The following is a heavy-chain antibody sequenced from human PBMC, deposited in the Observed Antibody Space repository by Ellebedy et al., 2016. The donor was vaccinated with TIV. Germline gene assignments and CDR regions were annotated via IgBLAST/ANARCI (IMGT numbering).Heavy chain of an antibody. Sequence: AASVKVSCKASGYTFTNYYMNWVRQAPGQGLDWLGIIHHSGGSTTYAQKFQGRVTMTRDTSTSTVYMELSSLTSEDTAVYYCAREDLLASSSPDHYGMDVWGHGTTVTVSS. CDR2: IHHSGGST. D-gene: IGHD6-6*01. CDR3: AREDLLASSSPDHYGMDV. CDR1: GYTFTNYY. J-gene: IGHJ6*02. V-gene: IGHV1-46*01.